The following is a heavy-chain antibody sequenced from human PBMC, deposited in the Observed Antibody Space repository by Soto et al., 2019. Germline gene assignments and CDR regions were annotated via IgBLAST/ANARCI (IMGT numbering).Heavy chain of an antibody. J-gene: IGHJ6*03. CDR2: IFYSGIT. CDR1: GGSINSGGYY. Sequence: SETLSLTCTVSGGSINSGGYYWSWIRQPPGKGLEWIGYIFYSGITYYNPSLKSRVTISVDTSKNQFFVKLSSVTAADTAVYYCARHWDSYMDVWGKGTTVTVSS. D-gene: IGHD7-27*01. V-gene: IGHV4-31*03. CDR3: ARHWDSYMDV.